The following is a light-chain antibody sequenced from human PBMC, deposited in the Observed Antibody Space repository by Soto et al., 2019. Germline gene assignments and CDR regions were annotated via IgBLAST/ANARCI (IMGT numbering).Light chain of an antibody. V-gene: IGKV3-20*01. J-gene: IGKJ5*01. CDR2: DAS. CDR1: QTVSSTY. CDR3: QQFGSSPIT. Sequence: EIVLTQSPGTLSLSPGERATLSCRTSQTVSSTYFAWYQQRPGQAPRLLFSDASTRATGIPDRFSCSGSGRDFTLTISRLEPEDSALYYCQQFGSSPITFGQGTRL.